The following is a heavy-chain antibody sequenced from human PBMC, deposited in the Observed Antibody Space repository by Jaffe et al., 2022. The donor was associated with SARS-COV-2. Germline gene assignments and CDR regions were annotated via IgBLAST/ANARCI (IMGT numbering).Heavy chain of an antibody. CDR3: AKDTGGSGTNWFGVVMGDAFDI. Sequence: EVQLVESGGGLVQPGRSLRLSCAASGFTFDDYAMHWVRQAPGKGLEWVSGISWNSGSIGYADSVKGRFTISRDNAKNSLYLQMNSLRAEDTALYYCAKDTGGSGTNWFGVVMGDAFDIWGQGTMVTVSS. V-gene: IGHV3-9*01. J-gene: IGHJ3*02. CDR1: GFTFDDYA. D-gene: IGHD3-10*01. CDR2: ISWNSGSI.